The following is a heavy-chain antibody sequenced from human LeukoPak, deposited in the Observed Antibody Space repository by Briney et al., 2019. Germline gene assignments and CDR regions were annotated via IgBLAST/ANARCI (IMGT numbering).Heavy chain of an antibody. V-gene: IGHV3-23*01. J-gene: IGHJ4*02. CDR1: GFTFSSYA. CDR2: IIPIGGST. Sequence: GGSLRLSCAASGFTFSSYAMSWVRQAPGKGLQWVSAIIPIGGSTYYADSVKGRFTISRDNSKNTLYLQMNSLRAEDTAVYYCAKGYSSVWYSHFDYWGQGTLVTVSS. CDR3: AKGYSSVWYSHFDY. D-gene: IGHD6-19*01.